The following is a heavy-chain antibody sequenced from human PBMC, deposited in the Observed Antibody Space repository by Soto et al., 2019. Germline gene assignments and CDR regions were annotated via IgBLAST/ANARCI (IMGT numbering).Heavy chain of an antibody. Sequence: LRLSCSASGFTFSSYDMHWVRQGTGKGLEWVSAIGTTGDTYYAGSVKGRFTISRENAKNSLYLQMNSLRAGDTAIYFCARAIGPTLFDYWGQGTRVTVS. CDR3: ARAIGPTLFDY. CDR1: GFTFSSYD. CDR2: IGTTGDT. J-gene: IGHJ4*02. D-gene: IGHD3-22*01. V-gene: IGHV3-13*04.